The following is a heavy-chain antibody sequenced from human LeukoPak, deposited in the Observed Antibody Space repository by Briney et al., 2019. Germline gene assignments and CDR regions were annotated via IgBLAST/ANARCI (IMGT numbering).Heavy chain of an antibody. CDR1: GGSISSSSYY. Sequence: SETLSLTCTVSGGSISSSSYYWGWIRQPPGKGLEWIGSMYSSGRTYYNPSLRSRVTISVDTSKNQFSLKLSSVTAADTAVYYCARSGSGYLRYYFDYWGQGTLVTVSS. J-gene: IGHJ4*02. V-gene: IGHV4-39*07. CDR3: ARSGSGYLRYYFDY. D-gene: IGHD3-3*01. CDR2: MYSSGRT.